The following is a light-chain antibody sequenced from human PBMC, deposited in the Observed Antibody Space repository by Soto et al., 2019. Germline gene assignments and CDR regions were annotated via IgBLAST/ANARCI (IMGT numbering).Light chain of an antibody. J-gene: IGKJ2*01. Sequence: VLTQSPATLSLSPWERATLSCRASQSVSSSYLAWYQQKPGQAPRLLIYGASSRATGIPDRFSGSGSGTDFTLTISRLEPEDFSVYYCQQYGSSPRYTFGQGTKVDIK. CDR2: GAS. V-gene: IGKV3-20*01. CDR3: QQYGSSPRYT. CDR1: QSVSSSY.